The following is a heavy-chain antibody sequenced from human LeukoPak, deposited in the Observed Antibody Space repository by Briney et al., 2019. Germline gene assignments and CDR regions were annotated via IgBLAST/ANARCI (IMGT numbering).Heavy chain of an antibody. D-gene: IGHD6-6*01. J-gene: IGHJ5*02. CDR2: INHSGST. V-gene: IGHV4-34*01. CDR3: ARMDLSSSSWFDP. CDR1: GGSFSGYY. Sequence: PSETLSLTCAVCGGSFSGYYWSWIRQPPGKGLEWIGEINHSGSTNYNPSLKSRVTISVDTSKNQFSLKLGSVTAADTAVYYCARMDLSSSSWFDPWGQGTLVTVSS.